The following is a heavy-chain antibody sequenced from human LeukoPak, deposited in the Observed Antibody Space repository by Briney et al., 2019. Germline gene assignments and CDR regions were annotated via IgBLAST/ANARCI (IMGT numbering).Heavy chain of an antibody. V-gene: IGHV4-59*08. Sequence: SETLSLTCTVSGGSVSSYYWSWIRQPPGKGLEWIGYIYYSGSTNYNPSLKSRVTISVDTSKNQFSLKLSSVTAADTAVYYCARHLLWFGNYFDYWGQGTLVTVSS. J-gene: IGHJ4*02. CDR1: GGSVSSYY. CDR2: IYYSGST. CDR3: ARHLLWFGNYFDY. D-gene: IGHD3-10*01.